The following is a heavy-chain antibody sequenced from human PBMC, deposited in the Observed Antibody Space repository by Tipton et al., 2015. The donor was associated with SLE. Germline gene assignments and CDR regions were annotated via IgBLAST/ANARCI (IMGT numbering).Heavy chain of an antibody. D-gene: IGHD3-3*01. V-gene: IGHV4-38-2*02. J-gene: IGHJ4*02. CDR3: AGVRFFDY. CDR1: GYSIFDGYY. CDR2: IYHSGDT. Sequence: LRLSCTVSGYSIFDGYYWGWIRQPPGKGPEWIGTIYHSGDTYYNPSLKSRVTLTVDTSKNQFSLSLNSVTAADTAVYYCAGVRFFDYWGQGALVTVSS.